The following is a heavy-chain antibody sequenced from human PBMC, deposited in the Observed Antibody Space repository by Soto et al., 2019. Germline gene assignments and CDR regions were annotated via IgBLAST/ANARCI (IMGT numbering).Heavy chain of an antibody. D-gene: IGHD4-4*01. Sequence: LRLSCAASGFSFSSYWMSWVRQSPGKGPEWVANIKEDGGEQHYVDSVKGRFTISRDNTENSLFLQMNNLRAEDSAIYYCAITTSTVSYWFDPWGPGTQVTVSS. CDR3: AITTSTVSYWFDP. CDR2: IKEDGGEQ. J-gene: IGHJ5*02. CDR1: GFSFSSYW. V-gene: IGHV3-7*03.